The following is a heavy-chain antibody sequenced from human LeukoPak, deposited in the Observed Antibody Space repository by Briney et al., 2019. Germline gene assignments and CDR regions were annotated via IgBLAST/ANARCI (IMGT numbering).Heavy chain of an antibody. CDR2: IAASIPNT. CDR1: GFTFSSYA. J-gene: IGHJ4*02. D-gene: IGHD3-10*01. CDR3: ARRGHGSGSYYFDY. Sequence: GGSLRLSCAASGFTFSSYAMSWVRQAPGKGLERVSAIAASIPNTYYTDSVRGRFTISRDNSKNTLSLQMRSLRAEDTAVYFCARRGHGSGSYYFDYWGQGTLVTVSS. V-gene: IGHV3-23*01.